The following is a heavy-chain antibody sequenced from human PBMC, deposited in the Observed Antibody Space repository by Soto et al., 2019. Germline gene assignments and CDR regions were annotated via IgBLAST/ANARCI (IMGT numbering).Heavy chain of an antibody. J-gene: IGHJ6*02. Sequence: ASVKVSCKASGGTFSSYAISWVRQAPGQGLEWMGGIIPIFGTANYAQKFQGRVTITADESTSTAYMELSSLRSEDTAVYYCARGGYCSGGSCYSRPKYYYYGMDVWGQGTTVTVSS. D-gene: IGHD2-15*01. CDR1: GGTFSSYA. V-gene: IGHV1-69*13. CDR2: IIPIFGTA. CDR3: ARGGYCSGGSCYSRPKYYYYGMDV.